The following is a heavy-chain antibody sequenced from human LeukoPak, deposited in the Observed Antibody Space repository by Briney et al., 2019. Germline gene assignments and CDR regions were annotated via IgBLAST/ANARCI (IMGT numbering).Heavy chain of an antibody. D-gene: IGHD2-21*02. J-gene: IGHJ4*02. CDR2: IKDDGSAK. CDR1: GFTFSSSW. CDR3: ARGGASCGGDCLDY. Sequence: GGSLRLSCAASGFTFSSSWMSWLRQAPGKGLEWVADIKDDGSAKYYVDSVKGRFSISRDNAKNSLYLQMNSLRAEDTAVYYCARGGASCGGDCLDYWGQGTLVTVSS. V-gene: IGHV3-7*01.